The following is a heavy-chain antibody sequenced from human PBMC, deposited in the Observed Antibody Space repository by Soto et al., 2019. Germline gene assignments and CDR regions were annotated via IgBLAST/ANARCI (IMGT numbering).Heavy chain of an antibody. J-gene: IGHJ6*02. V-gene: IGHV3-21*01. CDR1: GFSFGSYM. CDR2: ISNSGSYK. Sequence: GGSLRLSCAASGFSFGSYMMNWVRRAPGRGLEWVSSISNSGSYKYSADSVKDRLTISRDNAKNSLYLQMDGLRAEDTAVYYCARGEYGMDVWGQGTTVTVSS. CDR3: ARGEYGMDV.